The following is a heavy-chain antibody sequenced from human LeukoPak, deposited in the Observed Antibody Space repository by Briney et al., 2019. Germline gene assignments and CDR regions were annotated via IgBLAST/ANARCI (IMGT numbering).Heavy chain of an antibody. Sequence: GGSLRLSCAASGFTFNSYAMHWVRQAPGKGLEWVAVISSDGTSKHYVDSVKGRFTISRDDSSNTLYLQMNSLRPDDTAVYYCARDRHSGSFYGYFDYWGQGTLVTVSS. J-gene: IGHJ4*02. CDR3: ARDRHSGSFYGYFDY. V-gene: IGHV3-30-3*01. CDR1: GFTFNSYA. CDR2: ISSDGTSK. D-gene: IGHD1-26*01.